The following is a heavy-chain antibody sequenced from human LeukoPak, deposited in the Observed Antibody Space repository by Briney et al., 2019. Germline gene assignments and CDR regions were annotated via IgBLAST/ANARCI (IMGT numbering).Heavy chain of an antibody. J-gene: IGHJ4*02. Sequence: GGSLRLSCAASGFTFSSYSMNWVRQAPGKGLEWVSYISSSSSTIYYADSVKGRFTISRDNAKNSLYLQMNSLRTEDTAVYYCTSPQRFEAALAYWGQGALVTVSS. CDR2: ISSSSSTI. V-gene: IGHV3-48*01. D-gene: IGHD2-15*01. CDR3: TSPQRFEAALAY. CDR1: GFTFSSYS.